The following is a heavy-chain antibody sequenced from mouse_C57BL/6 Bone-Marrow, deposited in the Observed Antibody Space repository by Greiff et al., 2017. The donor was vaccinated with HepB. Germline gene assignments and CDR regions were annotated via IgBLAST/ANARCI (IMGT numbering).Heavy chain of an antibody. Sequence: QVQLKESGPELVKPGASVKISCKASGYAFSSSWMNWVKQRPGKGLEWIGRIYPGDGDTNYNGKFKGKATLTADKSSSTAYMQLSSLTSEDSAVYFCARSGGGYDNYAMDYWGQGTSVTVSS. D-gene: IGHD2-2*01. J-gene: IGHJ4*01. V-gene: IGHV1-82*01. CDR1: GYAFSSSW. CDR2: IYPGDGDT. CDR3: ARSGGGYDNYAMDY.